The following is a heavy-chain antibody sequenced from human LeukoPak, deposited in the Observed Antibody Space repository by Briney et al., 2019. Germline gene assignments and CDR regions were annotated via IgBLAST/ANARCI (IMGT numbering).Heavy chain of an antibody. V-gene: IGHV4-59*01. D-gene: IGHD6-19*01. Sequence: PSETLSLTCTVSGGSISSYYWSWIRQPPGKGLEWIGYIYYSGSTNYNPSLKSRVTISVDTSKNQFSLKLSSVTAADTAVYYCARENIAVAGMYDYWGQGTLVTVSS. CDR1: GGSISSYY. J-gene: IGHJ4*02. CDR2: IYYSGST. CDR3: ARENIAVAGMYDY.